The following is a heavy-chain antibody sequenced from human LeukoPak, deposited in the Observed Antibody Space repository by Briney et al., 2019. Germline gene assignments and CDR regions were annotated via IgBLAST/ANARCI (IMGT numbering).Heavy chain of an antibody. Sequence: PSETLSLTCTVSGGSISSSTYFWGWIRQPPGEGLEWIGSIYYTGSTYYNPSLKSRVTTSVDTSKNQFSLMLSSVTAADTAVYYCARGVVVPAAKYDSLHTYGSDYWGQGTLVTVSS. J-gene: IGHJ4*02. CDR2: IYYTGST. D-gene: IGHD2-2*01. V-gene: IGHV4-39*01. CDR3: ARGVVVPAAKYDSLHTYGSDY. CDR1: GGSISSSTYF.